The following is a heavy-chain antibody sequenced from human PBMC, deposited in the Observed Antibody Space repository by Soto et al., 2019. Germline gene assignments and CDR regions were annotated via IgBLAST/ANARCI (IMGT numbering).Heavy chain of an antibody. CDR1: GGTFSSYA. V-gene: IGHV1-69*12. CDR3: ARGIQQLDPGFYGMDV. D-gene: IGHD6-13*01. J-gene: IGHJ6*02. Sequence: QVQLVQSGAEVKKPGSSVKVSCKASGGTFSSYAISWVRQAPGQGLEWMGGIIPIFGTANYAQRFQGRVTITADESTSTAYMELSSLRSEDTAVYYCARGIQQLDPGFYGMDVWGQGTTVTVSS. CDR2: IIPIFGTA.